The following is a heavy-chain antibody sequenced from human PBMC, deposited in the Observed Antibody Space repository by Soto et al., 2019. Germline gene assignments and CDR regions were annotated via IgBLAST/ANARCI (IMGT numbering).Heavy chain of an antibody. CDR2: VYHSGST. CDR1: GDSIRGGGHY. D-gene: IGHD7-27*01. J-gene: IGHJ4*03. CDR3: ARDTGLAPTVWGY. Sequence: QVQLQESGPGLVKPSQTLSLTCSVSGDSIRGGGHYWNWILQFPGKGLDWIGYVYHSGSTHYNPSLRGRLTISIDTSKNQFSLRLISVTAADTALYYWARDTGLAPTVWGYWGNGTQVTVSS. V-gene: IGHV4-31*03.